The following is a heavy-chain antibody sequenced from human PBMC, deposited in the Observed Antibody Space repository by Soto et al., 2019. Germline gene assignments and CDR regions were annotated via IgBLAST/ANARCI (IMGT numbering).Heavy chain of an antibody. V-gene: IGHV3-21*01. CDR3: ARDRRVQTAMGTPNWFDP. J-gene: IGHJ5*02. CDR2: ISSSSRYI. CDR1: GFTFSSYS. D-gene: IGHD5-18*01. Sequence: EVQMVESGGGLVKPGGSLRLSCAASGFTFSSYSMNWVRQAPGKGLEWVSSISSSSRYIYYADSVKGRFTISRDNAKNSLYLQMNSLRAEDKAVYYCARDRRVQTAMGTPNWFDPWGQGTLVTVSS.